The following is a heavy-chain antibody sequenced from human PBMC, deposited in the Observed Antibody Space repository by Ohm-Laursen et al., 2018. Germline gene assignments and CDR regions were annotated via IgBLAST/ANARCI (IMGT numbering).Heavy chain of an antibody. D-gene: IGHD3/OR15-3a*01. CDR3: AREERGSDFQGIDY. V-gene: IGHV3-13*01. CDR1: GFSFSDYD. J-gene: IGHJ4*02. CDR2: IDAAGRT. Sequence: GSLRLSCAAPGFSFSDYDMHWVRLLTGKRLEWVSGIDAAGRTYYPASMEGRFTISRENDKNSLYLQVDSLRAGDTAVYYCAREERGSDFQGIDYWGQGTLVTVSS.